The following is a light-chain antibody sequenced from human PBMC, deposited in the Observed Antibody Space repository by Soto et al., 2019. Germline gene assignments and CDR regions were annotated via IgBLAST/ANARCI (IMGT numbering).Light chain of an antibody. CDR2: DDI. CDR3: QSYDTRLSDYV. V-gene: IGLV2-11*01. CDR1: STNVGYYYF. Sequence: QSALTQPRSVSGSPGQSVTISCTGTSTNVGYYYFVSWYQQHPGKAPKLMIYDDIERPSGVPDRFSASKSGSTASLAITGLQAEDEADYYCQSYDTRLSDYVFG. J-gene: IGLJ1*01.